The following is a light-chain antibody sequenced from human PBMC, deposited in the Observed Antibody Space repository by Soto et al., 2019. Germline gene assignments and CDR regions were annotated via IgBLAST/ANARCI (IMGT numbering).Light chain of an antibody. J-gene: IGLJ1*01. CDR2: EVS. Sequence: QSALTQPASVSGSPGQSITISCTGTSSDVGGYNSVSWFQQHPSKAPKLIIYEVSHRPSGVSIRFSGSKSGNTASLTISWLQAEDDADYYCNSYRHSTTLVFGTGTKLTVL. V-gene: IGLV2-14*01. CDR3: NSYRHSTTLV. CDR1: SSDVGGYNS.